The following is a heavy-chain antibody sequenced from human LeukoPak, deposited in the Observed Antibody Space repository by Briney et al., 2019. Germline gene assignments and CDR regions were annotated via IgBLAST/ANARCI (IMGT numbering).Heavy chain of an antibody. CDR2: ISGSGSNT. Sequence: GGSLRLSCAASGFTSSNYAMSWVRQAPGKGLEWVSAISGSGSNTYYADSVKGRFTISRDNSKNTLYLQMNSLRAEDTAMYYCARDSIAVAGTLWYYYYGMDVWGQGTTVTVSS. CDR1: GFTSSNYA. D-gene: IGHD6-19*01. CDR3: ARDSIAVAGTLWYYYYGMDV. J-gene: IGHJ6*02. V-gene: IGHV3-23*01.